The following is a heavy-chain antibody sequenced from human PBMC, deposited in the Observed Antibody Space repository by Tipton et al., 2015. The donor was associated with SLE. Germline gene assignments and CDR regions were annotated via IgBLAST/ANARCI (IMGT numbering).Heavy chain of an antibody. CDR1: GFTFSSYA. CDR3: ARGLRRVAGYYDSSGPLDH. CDR2: ISYDGSNK. J-gene: IGHJ4*02. Sequence: RSLRLSCAASGFTFSSYAMHWVRQAPGKGLEWVAVISYDGSNKYYADSVKGRFTISRDSSKNTQYLQMNSLRAEDTAVYYCARGLRRVAGYYDSSGPLDHWGQGTLVTVSS. D-gene: IGHD3-22*01. V-gene: IGHV3-30*04.